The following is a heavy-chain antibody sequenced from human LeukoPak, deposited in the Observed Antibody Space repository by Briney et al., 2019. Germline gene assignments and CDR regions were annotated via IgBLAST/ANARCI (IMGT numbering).Heavy chain of an antibody. CDR3: ARGRGGYKIRYYYGMDV. D-gene: IGHD5-24*01. CDR1: GYTFTSYD. CDR2: MNPNSGNT. Sequence: ASVTVSCTASGYTFTSYDINWVRQATGQGLEWMGWMNPNSGNTGYAQKFQGRVTMTRNTSISTAYMELSSLRSEDTAVYYCARGRGGYKIRYYYGMDVWGQGTTVTVSS. J-gene: IGHJ6*02. V-gene: IGHV1-8*01.